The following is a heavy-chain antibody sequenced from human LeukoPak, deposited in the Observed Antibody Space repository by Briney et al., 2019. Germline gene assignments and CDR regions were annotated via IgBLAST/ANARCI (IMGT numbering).Heavy chain of an antibody. CDR1: GFTFSTHA. J-gene: IGHJ4*02. D-gene: IGHD3-22*01. CDR2: IRGSGGST. CDR3: AKVPFSVYYDSTGYYYYFDY. Sequence: GGSLRLSCAASGFTFSTHAMSWVRQAPGKGLEWVSGIRGSGGSTYYADSVKGRFTISRDNSKNTLYLQMDSLRADDTAVYYCAKVPFSVYYDSTGYYYYFDYWGQGTLVTVSS. V-gene: IGHV3-23*01.